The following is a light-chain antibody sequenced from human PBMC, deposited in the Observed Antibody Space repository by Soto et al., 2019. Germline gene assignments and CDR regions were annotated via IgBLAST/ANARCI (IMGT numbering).Light chain of an antibody. CDR3: QHSYNTPRT. V-gene: IGKV1-39*01. Sequence: DIQMTQSPSSLFASVGDRLTITCRASQTISNFLNWYQQKPGRAPKLLIYNASSLQSGVPSRFSGSGSGTDSTLTISSLQPEDFATYYCQHSYNTPRTFGQGTKVDIK. CDR1: QTISNF. CDR2: NAS. J-gene: IGKJ1*01.